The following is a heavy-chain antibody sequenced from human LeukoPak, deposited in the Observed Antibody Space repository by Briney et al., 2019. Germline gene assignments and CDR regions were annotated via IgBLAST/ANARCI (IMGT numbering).Heavy chain of an antibody. CDR2: IYYTGTT. Sequence: GSLSLTCSVSGGSISTYYWSWIRQLPGKGLEWIGYIYYTGTTNYNPSLRSRVTISVDTSRNQFSLRLSSVTAADTAVYYCAREDPQTTVPEGMDVWGHGTTVIVSS. V-gene: IGHV4-59*01. J-gene: IGHJ6*02. CDR1: GGSISTYY. D-gene: IGHD4-17*01. CDR3: AREDPQTTVPEGMDV.